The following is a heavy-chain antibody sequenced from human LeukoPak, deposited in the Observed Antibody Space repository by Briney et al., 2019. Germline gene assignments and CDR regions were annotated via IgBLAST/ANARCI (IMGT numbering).Heavy chain of an antibody. CDR2: IIPIFGTA. CDR1: GRTFSSYA. CDR3: AIWGQQLAFDY. V-gene: IGHV1-69*05. Sequence: ASVKVSCKASGRTFSSYAISWVRQAPGQGLEWMGGIIPIFGTANYAQKFQGRVTITTDESTSTAYMELSSLRSEDTAVYYCAIWGQQLAFDYWGQGTLVTVSS. D-gene: IGHD6-13*01. J-gene: IGHJ4*02.